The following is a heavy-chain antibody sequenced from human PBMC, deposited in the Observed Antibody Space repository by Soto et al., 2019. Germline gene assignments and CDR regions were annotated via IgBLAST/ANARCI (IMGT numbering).Heavy chain of an antibody. CDR1: GFTLSSYW. J-gene: IGHJ6*03. CDR2: ITSDGSSR. CDR3: ARGDATLSAYYYSMDV. Sequence: ELQLVESGGGLVQPGGSLRLSCVASGFTLSSYWMHWVRQAPGKGLVWVSRITSDGSSRTYADSVRGRLTISRDNAKNTLYLQMNSMRAEDTAVYYCARGDATLSAYYYSMDVGGKGTTGTVSS. V-gene: IGHV3-74*01. D-gene: IGHD1-26*01.